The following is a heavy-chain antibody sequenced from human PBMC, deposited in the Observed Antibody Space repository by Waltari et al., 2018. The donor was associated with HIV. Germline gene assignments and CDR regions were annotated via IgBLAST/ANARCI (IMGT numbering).Heavy chain of an antibody. D-gene: IGHD3-10*01. CDR1: VFSFSDFY. V-gene: IGHV3-11*01. J-gene: IGHJ4*02. CDR2: SSTSGRTM. CDR3: ARVGSYYKWGYFDY. Sequence: QEQVVESGGGLVKPGGSLRLSCVASVFSFSDFYMTWIRPAPGRGLEWVSYSSTSGRTMYYADSVKGRFTISRDNAKNSLYLQMNSLRAGDTAVYYCARVGSYYKWGYFDYWGQGTLVTVSS.